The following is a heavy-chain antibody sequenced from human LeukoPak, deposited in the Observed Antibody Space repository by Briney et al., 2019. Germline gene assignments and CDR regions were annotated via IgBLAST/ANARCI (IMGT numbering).Heavy chain of an antibody. Sequence: GGSLRLSCAASGFTFSSYAMHWVRQAPGKGLEYVSAISSNGGSTYYANSVKGRFTISRDNSKNTLYLQMGSLRAEDMAVYYCARTTVVTPGHYYMDVWGKGTTVTVSS. D-gene: IGHD4-23*01. CDR2: ISSNGGST. V-gene: IGHV3-64*01. J-gene: IGHJ6*03. CDR3: ARTTVVTPGHYYMDV. CDR1: GFTFSSYA.